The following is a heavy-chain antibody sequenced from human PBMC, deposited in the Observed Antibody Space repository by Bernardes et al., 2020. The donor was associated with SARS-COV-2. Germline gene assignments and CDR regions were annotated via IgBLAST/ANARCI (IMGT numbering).Heavy chain of an antibody. Sequence: SETLSLTCAVSGYSISSGYYWGWIRQPPGTGLEWIGSVYHTGNTYYNPSLKSRVTISVDTSKNQFSLKLTSVTAADTAVYYCARVIVATTRGFDYWGQGTLVTVSS. J-gene: IGHJ4*02. V-gene: IGHV4-38-2*01. CDR2: VYHTGNT. CDR3: ARVIVATTRGFDY. CDR1: GYSISSGYY. D-gene: IGHD5-12*01.